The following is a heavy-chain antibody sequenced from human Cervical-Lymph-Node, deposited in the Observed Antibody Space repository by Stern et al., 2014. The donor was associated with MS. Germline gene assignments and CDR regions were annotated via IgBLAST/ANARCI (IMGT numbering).Heavy chain of an antibody. D-gene: IGHD2-15*01. CDR1: GFTFSTYW. Sequence: VQLVQSGGGLVQPGGSLRLSCAASGFTFSTYWMHWVRQAPGTGLAWVSRINSDESSTTYADSVKGRFSISRDNDKNTLYLQMNSLRAEDTAVYYCARGVMVAATYAYDIWGQGTMVTISS. V-gene: IGHV3-74*02. CDR2: INSDESST. CDR3: ARGVMVAATYAYDI. J-gene: IGHJ3*02.